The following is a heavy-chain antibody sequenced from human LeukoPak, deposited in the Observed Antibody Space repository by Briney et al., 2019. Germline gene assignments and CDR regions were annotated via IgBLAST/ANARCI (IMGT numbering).Heavy chain of an antibody. V-gene: IGHV3-30*18. D-gene: IGHD1-26*01. CDR3: AKTYRGTYFFDF. J-gene: IGHJ4*02. Sequence: PGRSLRLSCAASGFTFSSYGMHWVRQAPGKGLEWVAVISYDGSNKYYADSVKGRFTISRDNSKNTLYLQMNSLRAEDTAVYYCAKTYRGTYFFDFWGQGTLVTVSS. CDR2: ISYDGSNK. CDR1: GFTFSSYG.